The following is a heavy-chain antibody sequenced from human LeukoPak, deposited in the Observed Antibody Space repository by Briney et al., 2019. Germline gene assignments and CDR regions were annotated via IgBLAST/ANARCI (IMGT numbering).Heavy chain of an antibody. CDR2: INWNGGST. CDR3: ARDFSVGEDGYNRDAFDI. Sequence: PGGSLRLSCAASGFTFDDYGMSWVRQAPGKGLEWVSGINWNGGSTGYADSVKGRFTISRDNAKNSLFLQMNSLRAEDTAVCYCARDFSVGEDGYNRDAFDIWGQGTKVTVSS. J-gene: IGHJ3*02. D-gene: IGHD5-24*01. CDR1: GFTFDDYG. V-gene: IGHV3-20*04.